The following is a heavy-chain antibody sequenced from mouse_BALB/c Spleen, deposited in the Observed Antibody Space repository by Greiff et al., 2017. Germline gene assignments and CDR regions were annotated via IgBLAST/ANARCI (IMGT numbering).Heavy chain of an antibody. J-gene: IGHJ1*01. D-gene: IGHD1-1*01. CDR1: GYTFTSYV. CDR2: INPYNDGT. V-gene: IGHV1-14*01. Sequence: VHVKQSGPELVKPGASVKMSCKASGYTFTSYVMHWVKQKPGQGLEWIGYINPYNDGTKYNEKFKGKATLTSDKSSSTAYMELSSLTSEDSAVYYCARYYYGSSYWYFDVWGAGTTVTVSS. CDR3: ARYYYGSSYWYFDV.